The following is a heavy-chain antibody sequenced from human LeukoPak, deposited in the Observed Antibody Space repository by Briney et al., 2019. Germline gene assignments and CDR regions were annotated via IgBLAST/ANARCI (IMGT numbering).Heavy chain of an antibody. D-gene: IGHD3-22*01. J-gene: IGHJ4*02. CDR1: GFTFSSYA. CDR2: ISGSGGST. CDR3: ARMYYYDSSGYLDY. V-gene: IGHV3-23*01. Sequence: GGSLRLSCAASGFTFSSYAMSRVRQAPGKGLEWVSAISGSGGSTYCADSVKGRFTISRDNSKNTLYLQMNSLRAEDTALYYCARMYYYDSSGYLDYWGQGTLVTVSS.